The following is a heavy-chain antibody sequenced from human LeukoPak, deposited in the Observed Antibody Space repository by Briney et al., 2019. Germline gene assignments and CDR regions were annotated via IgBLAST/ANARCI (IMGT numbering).Heavy chain of an antibody. CDR2: ITRSSSYV. J-gene: IGHJ4*02. CDR3: ARDGRNWKFDY. V-gene: IGHV3-21*01. Sequence: GGSLRLSCAASGFTFSSYTMNWVRQAPGKGLEWVSPITRSSSYVYYADSVKGRFTISRDNAKDSLFLQMNSLRAEDTAVYFCARDGRNWKFDYWGQGALVTVSS. D-gene: IGHD1-1*01. CDR1: GFTFSSYT.